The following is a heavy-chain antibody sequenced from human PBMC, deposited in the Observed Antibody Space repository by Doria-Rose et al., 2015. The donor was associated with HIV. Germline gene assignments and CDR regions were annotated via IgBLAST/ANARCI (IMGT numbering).Heavy chain of an antibody. CDR2: IWYDGSNR. V-gene: IGHV3-33*06. CDR1: GFTFSSYG. CDR3: AKDLYSSSWTNDAFDI. J-gene: IGHJ3*02. Sequence: GGGVVQPGRSLRVSCAASGFTFSSYGMHWVRQAPGKGLEWVAVIWYDGSNRYYADSVKGRFTISRDNSRNTLYLQMNRLRAEDTAVYYCAKDLYSSSWTNDAFDIWGQGTMVTVSS. D-gene: IGHD6-13*01.